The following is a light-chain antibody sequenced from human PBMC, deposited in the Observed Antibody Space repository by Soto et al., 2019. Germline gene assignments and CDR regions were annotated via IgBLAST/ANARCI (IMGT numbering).Light chain of an antibody. V-gene: IGKV3-15*01. CDR1: QSVDIN. Sequence: ETVMTQSPATLSVSPGERATLSCRASQSVDINLAWYQQSAGQAPRLLLYGASTRATGIPVRFSGSGFGTEFTLTISSLQSEDFAVYYCQQYKNWPLFGQGTKVDIK. J-gene: IGKJ1*01. CDR2: GAS. CDR3: QQYKNWPL.